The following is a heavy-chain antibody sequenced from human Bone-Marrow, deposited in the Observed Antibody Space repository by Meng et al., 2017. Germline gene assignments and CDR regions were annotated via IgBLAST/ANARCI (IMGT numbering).Heavy chain of an antibody. V-gene: IGHV4-34*01. D-gene: IGHD3-16*01. CDR2: INNSGST. CDR1: GGSFSGYY. CDR3: AKARLWGDNWFDP. Sequence: QVQQQKWGAGLLKPSETLSLTCAVYGGSFSGYYWSWIRQPPGKGLEWIGEINNSGSTNYNPSLKSRVTISVDTSKNQFSLKLSSVTAADTAVYYCAKARLWGDNWFDPWGQGTLVTVSS. J-gene: IGHJ5*02.